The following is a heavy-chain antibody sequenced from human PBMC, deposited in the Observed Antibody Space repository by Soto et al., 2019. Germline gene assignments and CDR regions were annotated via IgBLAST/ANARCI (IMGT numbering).Heavy chain of an antibody. Sequence: EVQLVESGGGLVQPGGSLRLSCVASGFTFSSYDMHWVRQATGKGLEWVSAIGTAGDTYYPGSVKGRFTISRENAKNSLYLQMNSLRAGDTAVYYCARGYSGYDFSFDYWGQGTLVTVSS. V-gene: IGHV3-13*01. J-gene: IGHJ4*02. CDR1: GFTFSSYD. CDR3: ARGYSGYDFSFDY. CDR2: IGTAGDT. D-gene: IGHD5-12*01.